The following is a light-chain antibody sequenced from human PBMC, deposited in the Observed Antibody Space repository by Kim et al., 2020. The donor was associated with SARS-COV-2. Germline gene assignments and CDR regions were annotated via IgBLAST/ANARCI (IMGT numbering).Light chain of an antibody. Sequence: QSALTQPASVSGSPGQSITISCTGTSSDVGGYNYVSWYQQHPGKAHKLMIYDVSRRPSGVSNRFSGSKSGNTASLTISGLQAEDEAVYYCSSYSTTSTPVVFGGGTKVTVL. J-gene: IGLJ2*01. CDR1: SSDVGGYNY. CDR3: SSYSTTSTPVV. CDR2: DVS. V-gene: IGLV2-14*01.